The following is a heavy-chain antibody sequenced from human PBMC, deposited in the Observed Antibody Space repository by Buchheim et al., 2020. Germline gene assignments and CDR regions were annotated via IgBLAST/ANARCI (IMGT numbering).Heavy chain of an antibody. CDR2: IWYDGSNK. J-gene: IGHJ6*02. V-gene: IGHV3-33*01. CDR3: ARDRGVGGDGIAALDYYYGMDV. D-gene: IGHD6-6*01. Sequence: QVQLVESGGGVVQPGRSLRLSCAASGFTFSSYGMHWVRQAPGKGLEWVAVIWYDGSNKYYADSVKGRFTISRDNSKNTLYLQMNSLRAEDTAVYYCARDRGVGGDGIAALDYYYGMDVWGQGTT. CDR1: GFTFSSYG.